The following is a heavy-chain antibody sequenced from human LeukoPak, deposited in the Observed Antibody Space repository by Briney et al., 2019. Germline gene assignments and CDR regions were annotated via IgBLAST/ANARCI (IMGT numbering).Heavy chain of an antibody. Sequence: PSETLSLTCAVYGGSFSVYYWSWIRQSPGKGLEWIGEINHSGSTNYNPSLKSRVTISVDTSKNQFSLRLSSVTAADTAVYYCARDNRKPNYTRSYYAYFLHWGQGTLVTVSS. CDR1: GGSFSVYY. CDR2: INHSGST. CDR3: ARDNRKPNYTRSYYAYFLH. V-gene: IGHV4-34*01. D-gene: IGHD2-2*01. J-gene: IGHJ1*01.